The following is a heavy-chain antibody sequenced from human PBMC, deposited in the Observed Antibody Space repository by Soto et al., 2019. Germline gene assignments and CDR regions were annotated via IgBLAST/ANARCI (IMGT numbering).Heavy chain of an antibody. CDR2: VNPASGNT. CDR3: ARDPGDGHYFDH. J-gene: IGHJ4*01. V-gene: IGHV1-3*01. CDR1: GYNIITKA. D-gene: IGHD2-21*01. Sequence: GAPVKVSCKASGYNIITKAVNWVRQAPRQSLEWMGLVNPASGNTKYSQKLQGRVTFTRDTSPNTAYMELSSLRSEDTAVYYCARDPGDGHYFDHWG.